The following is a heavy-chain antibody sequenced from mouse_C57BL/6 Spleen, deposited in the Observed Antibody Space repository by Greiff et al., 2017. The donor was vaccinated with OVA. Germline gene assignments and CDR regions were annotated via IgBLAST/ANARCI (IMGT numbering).Heavy chain of an antibody. J-gene: IGHJ1*03. CDR3: VFGSSYGYFDV. CDR1: GYTFPSYW. D-gene: IGHD1-1*01. Sequence: VQLQQPGAELVMPGASVKLSCKASGYTFPSYWMHWVKQRPGQGLEWIGEIDPSDSYTNYNQKFKGKSTLTVDKSSSTAYMQLSSLTSEDSAVYYCVFGSSYGYFDVWGTGTTVTVSS. CDR2: IDPSDSYT. V-gene: IGHV1-69*01.